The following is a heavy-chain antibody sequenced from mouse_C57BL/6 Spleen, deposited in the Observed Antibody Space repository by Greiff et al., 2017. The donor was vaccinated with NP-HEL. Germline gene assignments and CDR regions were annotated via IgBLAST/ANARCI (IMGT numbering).Heavy chain of an antibody. CDR1: GYSITSGYY. CDR2: ISYDGSN. J-gene: IGHJ3*01. CDR3: ARYDYDGAWFAY. D-gene: IGHD2-4*01. Sequence: EVKLVESGPGLVKPSQSLSLTCSVTGYSITSGYYWNWIRQFPGNKLEWMGYISYDGSNNYNPSLKNRISITRDTSKNQFFLKLNSVTTEDTATYYCARYDYDGAWFAYWGQGTLVTVSA. V-gene: IGHV3-6*01.